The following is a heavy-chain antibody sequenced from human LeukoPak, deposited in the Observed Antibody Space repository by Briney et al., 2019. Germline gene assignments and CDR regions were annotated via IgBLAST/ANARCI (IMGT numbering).Heavy chain of an antibody. CDR2: ISAYNGNT. CDR3: ARLGSGWYVGWEDY. D-gene: IGHD6-19*01. Sequence: GASVKVSCEASGYTFTSYGISWVRQAPGQGLEWMGWISAYNGNTNYAQKLQGRVTMTTDTSTSTAYMELRSLRSDDTAVYYCARLGSGWYVGWEDYWGQGTLVTVSS. J-gene: IGHJ4*02. V-gene: IGHV1-18*01. CDR1: GYTFTSYG.